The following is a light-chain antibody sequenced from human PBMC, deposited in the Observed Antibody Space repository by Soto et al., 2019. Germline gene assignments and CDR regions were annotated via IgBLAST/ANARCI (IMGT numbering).Light chain of an antibody. Sequence: QSVLTQPPSASGSPGQSVTISCTGTSSDVGGYHYVSWYPQHPGKAPKLMIYDVNKRPSGVPDRFSGSKSGNSASLTVSGLQTEDEGDYYCSSYAGKNNVVFGGGTKLTVL. CDR2: DVN. V-gene: IGLV2-8*01. CDR1: SSDVGGYHY. J-gene: IGLJ2*01. CDR3: SSYAGKNNVV.